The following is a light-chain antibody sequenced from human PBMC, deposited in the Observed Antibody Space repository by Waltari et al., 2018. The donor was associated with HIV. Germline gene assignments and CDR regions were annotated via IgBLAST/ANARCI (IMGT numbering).Light chain of an antibody. J-gene: IGLJ3*02. Sequence: QSALTQPPSVSGAPGQTLTISCTGTNSNIGAGYDVHWYQQLPGTAPKLLISGTTYRPSGVPDRFSGSKSGTSASLTITGLLPEDEADYYCQSYDTGLSGSRVFGGGTKVTVL. V-gene: IGLV1-40*01. CDR2: GTT. CDR1: NSNIGAGYD. CDR3: QSYDTGLSGSRV.